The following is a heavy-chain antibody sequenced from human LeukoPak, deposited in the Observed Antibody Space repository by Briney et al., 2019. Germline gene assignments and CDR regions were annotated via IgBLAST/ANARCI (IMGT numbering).Heavy chain of an antibody. CDR2: ISWNSGGI. J-gene: IGHJ4*02. CDR3: AVAVFYGSGSYYIDY. D-gene: IGHD3-10*01. Sequence: GRSLRLSCVASGFNFDDYAMNWVRQAPGKGLEWVSGISWNSGGIGYGDSVKDRFTISRDNAKTSLYLQMNSLRAEDTAVYYCAVAVFYGSGSYYIDYWGQGTLVTVSS. V-gene: IGHV3-9*01. CDR1: GFNFDDYA.